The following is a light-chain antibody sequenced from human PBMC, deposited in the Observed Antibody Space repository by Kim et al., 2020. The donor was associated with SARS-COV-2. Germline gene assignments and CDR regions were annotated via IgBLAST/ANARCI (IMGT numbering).Light chain of an antibody. CDR3: QKYYSVSRT. CDR2: AAS. V-gene: IGKV1-27*01. J-gene: IGKJ1*01. CDR1: QGINNY. Sequence: SPVGDRVTSTCRASQGINNYLAWYQQKPGKVPKLLIYAASTLQSGVPSRFSGSGSGTDFTLTISSLQPEDVATYYCQKYYSVSRTFGQGTKVDIK.